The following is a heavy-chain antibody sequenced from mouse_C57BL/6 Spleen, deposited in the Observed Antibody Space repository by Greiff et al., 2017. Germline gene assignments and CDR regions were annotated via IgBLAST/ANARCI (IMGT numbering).Heavy chain of an antibody. Sequence: VQLQESGAELVRPGTSVKMSCKASGYTFTNYWIGWAKQRPGHGLEWIGDIYPGGGYTNYNEKFKGKATLTADKSSSTAYMQFSSLTSEDSAIYYCARGSGPYYAMDYWGQGTSVTVSS. J-gene: IGHJ4*01. V-gene: IGHV1-63*01. CDR2: IYPGGGYT. CDR3: ARGSGPYYAMDY. CDR1: GYTFTNYW. D-gene: IGHD3-2*02.